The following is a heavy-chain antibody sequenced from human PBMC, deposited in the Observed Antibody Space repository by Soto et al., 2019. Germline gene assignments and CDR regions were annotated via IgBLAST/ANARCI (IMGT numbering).Heavy chain of an antibody. J-gene: IGHJ5*02. CDR3: ASQLHYDSSGYYYFS. V-gene: IGHV1-69*13. CDR1: GGTFSSYA. Sequence: SVKVSCKASGGTFSSYAISWVRQAPGQGLEWMGGIIPISGTANYAQKFQGRVTITADESTSTAYMELSSLRSEDTAVYYCASQLHYDSSGYYYFSWGQGTLVTVSS. D-gene: IGHD3-22*01. CDR2: IIPISGTA.